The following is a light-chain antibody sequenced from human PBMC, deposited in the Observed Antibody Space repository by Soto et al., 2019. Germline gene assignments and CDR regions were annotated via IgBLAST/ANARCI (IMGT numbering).Light chain of an antibody. V-gene: IGKV3-20*01. CDR1: QSVSSSY. J-gene: IGKJ2*01. CDR2: GAS. Sequence: DIVLTQSPGTLSLSPGERATLSCRASQSVSSSYLAWYQQKPGQAPRLLIYGASSRAAGIPDRFSGSGSGTDFTLTIMRLEPEDFAVYYCQQYGSSPRFTFGQGTKLEIK. CDR3: QQYGSSPRFT.